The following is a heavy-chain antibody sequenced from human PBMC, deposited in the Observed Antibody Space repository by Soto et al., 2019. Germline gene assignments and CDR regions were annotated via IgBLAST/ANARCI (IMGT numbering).Heavy chain of an antibody. Sequence: DVQLVESGGGLVQPGRSLRLSCAASGFPFQHYAMHWVRRSPGKGLEWVSGIRWNGDDMGYAEAVRGRFTISRDNAKNSLYLQLSRLRAGDTALDYCAQDGGYCSGGSCYFDSWGQGTLVTVSS. D-gene: IGHD2-15*01. CDR2: IRWNGDDM. CDR1: GFPFQHYA. V-gene: IGHV3-9*01. CDR3: AQDGGYCSGGSCYFDS. J-gene: IGHJ4*02.